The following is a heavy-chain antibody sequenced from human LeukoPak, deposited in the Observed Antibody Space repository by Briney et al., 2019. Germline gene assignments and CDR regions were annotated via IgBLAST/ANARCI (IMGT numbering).Heavy chain of an antibody. D-gene: IGHD6-13*01. CDR3: ARGRIAAAGTLDY. CDR2: IGTAGDT. J-gene: IGHJ4*02. Sequence: GGSLRLSCAASGFTFSSDDMHWVRQATGKGLEWVSAIGTAGDTYYPGSVKGRFTVSREYAKNSLYLQMNSLRAGDTAVYYCARGRIAAAGTLDYWGQGTLVTVSS. V-gene: IGHV3-13*01. CDR1: GFTFSSDD.